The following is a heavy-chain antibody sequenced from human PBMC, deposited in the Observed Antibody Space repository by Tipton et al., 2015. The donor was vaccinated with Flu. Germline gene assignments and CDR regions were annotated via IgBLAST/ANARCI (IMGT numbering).Heavy chain of an antibody. J-gene: IGHJ4*02. CDR1: GDSVSSNSAS. Sequence: GLVKPSQTLSLTCAISGDSVSSNSASWNWIRQSQSRGLEWLGKTYYRSKWYHDYAVSVESRITINPDTSKNQFSLQLNSVTPDDTAVYYCAMQTSSWYWGQGTLVTVSS. D-gene: IGHD6-13*01. CDR2: TYYRSKWYH. V-gene: IGHV6-1*01. CDR3: AMQTSSWY.